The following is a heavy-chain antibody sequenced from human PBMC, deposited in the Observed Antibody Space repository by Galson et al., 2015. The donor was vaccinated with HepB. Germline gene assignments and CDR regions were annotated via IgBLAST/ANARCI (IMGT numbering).Heavy chain of an antibody. CDR1: GSSFASYG. J-gene: IGHJ4*02. D-gene: IGHD5-24*01. Sequence: PRLPCAAPGSSFASYGMNWVRQAPGKGLDWISYVSASANISYYADSVNGRFTISRDNAKNSLFLQMGSLRVEDTAVYYCAQMVYWGQGVLVSVSS. CDR2: VSASANIS. V-gene: IGHV3-48*01. CDR3: AQMVY.